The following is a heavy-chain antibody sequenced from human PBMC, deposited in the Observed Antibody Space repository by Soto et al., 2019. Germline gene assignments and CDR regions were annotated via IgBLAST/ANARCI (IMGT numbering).Heavy chain of an antibody. Sequence: SSETLSLTCTVSGGSISSSSYYWGWIRQPPGKGLEWIGSIYYSGSTYYNPSLKSRVTISVDTSKNQFSLKLSSVTAADTAVYYCASSHYDFWSGYYPSPPNFDYWGQGTLVTVSS. V-gene: IGHV4-39*01. CDR2: IYYSGST. D-gene: IGHD3-3*01. CDR1: GGSISSSSYY. J-gene: IGHJ4*02. CDR3: ASSHYDFWSGYYPSPPNFDY.